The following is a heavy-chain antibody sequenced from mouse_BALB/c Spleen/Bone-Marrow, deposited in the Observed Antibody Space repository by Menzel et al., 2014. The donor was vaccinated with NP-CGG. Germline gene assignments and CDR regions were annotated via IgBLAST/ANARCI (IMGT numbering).Heavy chain of an antibody. CDR1: GYTFTSYW. Sequence: QVQLQQSGAELVRPGASVKLSCKASGYTFTSYWIDWVKQRPGQGLERIGNIFPSETYTNYNQKFKDKATLTVDESSSTAYMQLSSPTSEDSAVYYCTRDNWDYWGQGTTLTVSS. D-gene: IGHD4-1*01. CDR3: TRDNWDY. CDR2: IFPSETYT. V-gene: IGHV1-69*02. J-gene: IGHJ2*01.